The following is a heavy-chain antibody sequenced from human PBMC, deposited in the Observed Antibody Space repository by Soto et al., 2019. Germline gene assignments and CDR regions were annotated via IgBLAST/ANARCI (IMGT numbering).Heavy chain of an antibody. Sequence: ASVKVSCKTSGSTFTDYFIHWVRQAPGQGLEWMGWINPKSGGTNYAQRFQGRVTMTRDTSISTVYMDLSGLRSDDTATYHCVKTYDGSGQPSHYFDPWGQGTPVTVSS. J-gene: IGHJ5*02. CDR2: INPKSGGT. D-gene: IGHD3-22*01. V-gene: IGHV1-2*02. CDR3: VKTYDGSGQPSHYFDP. CDR1: GSTFTDYF.